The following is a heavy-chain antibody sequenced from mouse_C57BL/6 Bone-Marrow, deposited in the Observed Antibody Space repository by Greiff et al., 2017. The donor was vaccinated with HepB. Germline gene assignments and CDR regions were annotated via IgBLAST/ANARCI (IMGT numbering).Heavy chain of an antibody. CDR1: GYTFTSYW. CDR3: ARERAYYDHWYFDV. V-gene: IGHV1-69*01. D-gene: IGHD2-4*01. Sequence: QVQLQQPGAELVMPGASVKLSCKASGYTFTSYWMHWVKQRPGQGLEWIGEIDPSDSYTNYTQKFKGKSTLTVDKSSSTAYMQLSSLTSEDSAVYYCARERAYYDHWYFDVWGTGTTVTVSP. CDR2: IDPSDSYT. J-gene: IGHJ1*03.